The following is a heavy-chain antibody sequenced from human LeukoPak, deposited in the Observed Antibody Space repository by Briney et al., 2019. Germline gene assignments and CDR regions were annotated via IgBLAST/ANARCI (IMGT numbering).Heavy chain of an antibody. Sequence: SVKVSCKASGGTFSSYAISWVRQAPGQGLERMGGIIPIFGTANYAQKFQGRVTITADESTSTAYMELSSLRSEDTAVYYCARSGVVDYLFDYWGQGTLVTVSS. CDR2: IIPIFGTA. V-gene: IGHV1-69*13. J-gene: IGHJ4*02. CDR1: GGTFSSYA. D-gene: IGHD3-16*01. CDR3: ARSGVVDYLFDY.